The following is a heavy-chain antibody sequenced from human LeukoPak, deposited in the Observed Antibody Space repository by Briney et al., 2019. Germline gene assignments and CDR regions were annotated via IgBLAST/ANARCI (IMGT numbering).Heavy chain of an antibody. J-gene: IGHJ4*02. V-gene: IGHV3-21*01. D-gene: IGHD4-17*01. CDR2: ISTSSSYI. Sequence: PGGSLTLFCTASGFTCNGYRMNWLRQAPGKGLEWVSSISTSSSYIYYADSVKGRFTISRNNPKNSLYLQMNSLRAEDTAVYYCARNRGDPSYFAYWGRGPLVTVSS. CDR1: GFTCNGYR. CDR3: ARNRGDPSYFAY.